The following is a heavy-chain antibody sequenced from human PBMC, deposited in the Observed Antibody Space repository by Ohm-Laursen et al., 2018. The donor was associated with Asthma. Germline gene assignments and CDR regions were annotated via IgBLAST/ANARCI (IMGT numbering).Heavy chain of an antibody. CDR1: GGSVSSGGYS. CDR2: IYQSGST. J-gene: IGHJ4*02. CDR3: ARVAPEEARVDF. V-gene: IGHV4-30-2*01. Sequence: SQTLSLTCTVSGGSVSSGGYSWSWIRQPPGKGLECIGYIYQSGSTYFNPSLKTRVTISVDRSKNQFSLKLSSVTAADTAVYYCARVAPEEARVDFWGQGTLVTVSS.